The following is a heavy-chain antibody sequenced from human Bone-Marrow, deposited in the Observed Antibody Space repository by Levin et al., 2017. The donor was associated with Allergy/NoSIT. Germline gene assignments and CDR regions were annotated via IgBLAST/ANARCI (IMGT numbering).Heavy chain of an antibody. Sequence: SETLSLTCSVSGGSMRSSNWWNWVRQSPGKGLEWIGEIYHTGSTNYNPSLKSRVTISVDKSKNQFSLNLISVTAADTAVYYCARAGGWISVATISGSWFDSGAREPLSPSPQ. D-gene: IGHD6-19*01. J-gene: IGHJ5*01. V-gene: IGHV4-4*02. CDR2: IYHTGST. CDR1: GGSMRSSNW. CDR3: ARAGGWISVATISGSWFDS.